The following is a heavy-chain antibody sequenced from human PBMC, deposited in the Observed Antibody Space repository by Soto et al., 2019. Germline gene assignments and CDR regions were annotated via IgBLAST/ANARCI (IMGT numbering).Heavy chain of an antibody. V-gene: IGHV4-34*01. D-gene: IGHD3-16*02. J-gene: IGHJ4*02. Sequence: PSETLSLTCAVYGGSFSCYYWIWIRQPPGKGLEWIGEINHSGSTNYNPSLKSRVTISVDTSKNQFSLKLSSVTAADTAVYYCARGKLSDYVWGNYRYHFDYWGQGTVVTVSS. CDR3: ARGKLSDYVWGNYRYHFDY. CDR1: GGSFSCYY. CDR2: INHSGST.